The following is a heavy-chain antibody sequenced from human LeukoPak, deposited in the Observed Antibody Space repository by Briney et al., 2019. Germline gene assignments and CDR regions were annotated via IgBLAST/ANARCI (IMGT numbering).Heavy chain of an antibody. CDR1: GFPFRSYA. CDR2: ISYDGSNK. D-gene: IGHD2-8*02. V-gene: IGHV3-30-3*01. Sequence: GGSLRLSCSAPGFPFRSYAMHWGRPAPGKGRGWVAVISYDGSNKYYADSVKGRFTISRDNSKNTLYLQMNSLRAEDTAVYYCAREATGGPFDYWGQGTLVTVSS. CDR3: AREATGGPFDY. J-gene: IGHJ4*02.